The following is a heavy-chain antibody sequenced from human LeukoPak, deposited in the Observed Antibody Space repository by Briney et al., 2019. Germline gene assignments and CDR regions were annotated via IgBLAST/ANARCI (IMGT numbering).Heavy chain of an antibody. CDR1: GFTFSSYA. J-gene: IGHJ6*02. CDR2: ISSSSSYI. CDR3: ARDRWLQLVYYGMDV. Sequence: SGGSLRLSCAASGFTFSSYAMSWVRQAPGKGLEWVSSISSSSSYIYYADSVKGRFTISRDNAKNSLYLQMNSLRAEDTAVYYCARDRWLQLVYYGMDVWGQGTTVTVSS. D-gene: IGHD5-24*01. V-gene: IGHV3-21*01.